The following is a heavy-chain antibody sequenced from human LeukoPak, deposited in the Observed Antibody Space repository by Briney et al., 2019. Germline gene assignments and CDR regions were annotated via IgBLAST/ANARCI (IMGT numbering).Heavy chain of an antibody. J-gene: IGHJ6*02. CDR3: ARDLGYSTNYYGMDV. Sequence: PSQTLSLTCTVSGGSISSGGYYWSWLRQHPGKGLEWTGYIYYSGSTYYNPSLKSRVTISVDTSKNQFSLKLSSVTAADTAVYYCARDLGYSTNYYGMDVWGQGTTVTVSS. CDR1: GGSISSGGYY. CDR2: IYYSGST. D-gene: IGHD2-8*01. V-gene: IGHV4-31*03.